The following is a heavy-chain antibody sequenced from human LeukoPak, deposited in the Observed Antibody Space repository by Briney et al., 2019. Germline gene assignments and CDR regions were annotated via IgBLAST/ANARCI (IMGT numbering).Heavy chain of an antibody. CDR3: AKKTIVGATVDAFDI. CDR1: GFTFSNYG. Sequence: GGSLRLSCAASGFTFSNYGMHWVRQAPGKGLEWVASIRYDGFNKYYADSLKGRFTISRDNSKNTLYLQMNSLRAEDAAVYYCAKKTIVGATVDAFDIWGQGTMVIVSS. J-gene: IGHJ3*02. V-gene: IGHV3-30*02. D-gene: IGHD1-26*01. CDR2: IRYDGFNK.